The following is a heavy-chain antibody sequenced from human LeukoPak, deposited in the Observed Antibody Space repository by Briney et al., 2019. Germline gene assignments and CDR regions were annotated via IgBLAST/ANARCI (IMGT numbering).Heavy chain of an antibody. CDR1: GYTFTGYY. D-gene: IGHD3-10*01. V-gene: IGHV1-2*02. CDR2: INPNSGGT. CDR3: AREPLYGSGSYYNEFDY. J-gene: IGHJ4*02. Sequence: ASVKVSCKASGYTFTGYYMHWVRQAPGQGLEWMGWINPNSGGTNYAQNFQGRVTMTRDTSISTAYMELNRLRSDDTAVYYCAREPLYGSGSYYNEFDYWGQGTLVTVSS.